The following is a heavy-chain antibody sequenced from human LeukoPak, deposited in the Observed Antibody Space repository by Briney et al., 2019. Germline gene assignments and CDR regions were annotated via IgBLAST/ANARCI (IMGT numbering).Heavy chain of an antibody. V-gene: IGHV3-21*04. CDR1: GFTFSSYS. CDR3: AKDRLVVTRFDY. Sequence: GGSLRLSCAASGFTFSSYSMNWVRQAPGKGLEWVSSISSSSSYIYYADSVKGRFTISRDNAKNSLYLQMNSLRAEDTAVYYCAKDRLVVTRFDYWGQGTLVTVSS. J-gene: IGHJ4*02. CDR2: ISSSSSYI. D-gene: IGHD4-23*01.